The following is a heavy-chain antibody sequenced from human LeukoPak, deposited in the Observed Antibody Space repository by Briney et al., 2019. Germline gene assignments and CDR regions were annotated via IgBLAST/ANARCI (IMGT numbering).Heavy chain of an antibody. CDR3: AKGYEQWLNC. V-gene: IGHV3-23*01. CDR2: ISGGGNSA. Sequence: GGSLRLSCAASGFTFSSYAMSWVRQAPGKGLEWVSAISGGGNSAYYADSVKGRFTISRDNSKNTLYLQVNSLRAEDTAVYYCAKGYEQWLNCWAQGTLVTVSS. J-gene: IGHJ4*02. D-gene: IGHD6-19*01. CDR1: GFTFSSYA.